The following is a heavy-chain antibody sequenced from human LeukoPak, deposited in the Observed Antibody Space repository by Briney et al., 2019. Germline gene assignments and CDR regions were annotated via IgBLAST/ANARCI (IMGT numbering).Heavy chain of an antibody. D-gene: IGHD6-13*01. CDR1: GGTFTSYA. J-gene: IGHJ4*01. CDR2: IIPILGIA. CDR3: AGIAAAGGDY. V-gene: IGHV1-69*04. Sequence: ASVKVSCKASGGTFTSYAISWVRQAPGQGLEWMGRIIPILGIANYAQKFQGRVTITADKSTSTAYMELSSLRSDDTAVYYCAGIAAAGGDYWGQEPWSPSPQ.